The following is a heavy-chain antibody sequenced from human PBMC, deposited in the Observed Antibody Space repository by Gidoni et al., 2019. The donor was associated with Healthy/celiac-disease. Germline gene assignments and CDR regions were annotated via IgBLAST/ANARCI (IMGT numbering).Heavy chain of an antibody. CDR1: GFTFSSYG. D-gene: IGHD1-26*01. CDR3: AKGHSGSLDY. Sequence: QVQLVESGGGVVQPGRSLRLSCSASGFTFSSYGRHWVRQAPGKGLEWVAVISYDGSNKYYADSVKGRFTISRDNSKNTLYLQMNSLRAEDTAVYYCAKGHSGSLDYWGQGTLVTVSS. V-gene: IGHV3-30*18. CDR2: ISYDGSNK. J-gene: IGHJ4*02.